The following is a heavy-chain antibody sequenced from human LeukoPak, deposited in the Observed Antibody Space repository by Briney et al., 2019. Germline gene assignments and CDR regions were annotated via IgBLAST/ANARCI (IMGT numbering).Heavy chain of an antibody. V-gene: IGHV1-69*05. CDR2: IIPIFGTA. J-gene: IGHJ4*02. CDR1: GGTFSSYA. CDR3: AQDFWSGSSFFDY. Sequence: GASVKVSCKASGGTFSSYAISWVRQAPGQGLEWMGRIIPIFGTANYAQKFQGRVTITTDESTSTAYMELSSLRSEDTAVYYCAQDFWSGSSFFDYWGQGTLVTVSS. D-gene: IGHD3-3*01.